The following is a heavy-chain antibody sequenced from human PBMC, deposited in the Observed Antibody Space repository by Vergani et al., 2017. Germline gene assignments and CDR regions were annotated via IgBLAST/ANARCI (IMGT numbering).Heavy chain of an antibody. CDR2: RWYEGSNK. CDR1: GFTFSSYG. CDR3: ARDLDFLRVGTLDC. D-gene: IGHD2-8*02. Sequence: QVQLVESGGGVVQPGRSLRLSCAASGFTFSSYGMLWVRQAPGKGLEWVAVRWYEGSNKYYADSVKGRFTISRDNSKNTLYLQMNSLRAEDTAVYYFARDLDFLRVGTLDCWGQGTLVTVSS. J-gene: IGHJ4*02. V-gene: IGHV3-33*01.